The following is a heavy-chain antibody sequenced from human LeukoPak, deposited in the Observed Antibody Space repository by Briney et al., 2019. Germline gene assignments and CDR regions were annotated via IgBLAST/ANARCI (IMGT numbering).Heavy chain of an antibody. V-gene: IGHV5-51*01. CDR3: ARRGYCSGGSCFSAAFDI. CDR1: GYSFTTYW. Sequence: GESLKISCKGPGYSFTTYWINWVRQMPGKGLEWMGIIYPGDSDIRYSPSFQGQVTISADKSISTAYLQWSSLKASDTAMYYCARRGYCSGGSCFSAAFDIWGQGTMVTVSS. CDR2: IYPGDSDI. J-gene: IGHJ3*02. D-gene: IGHD2-15*01.